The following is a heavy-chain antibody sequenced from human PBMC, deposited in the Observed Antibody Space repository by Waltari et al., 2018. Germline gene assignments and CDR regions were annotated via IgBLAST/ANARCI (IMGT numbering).Heavy chain of an antibody. J-gene: IGHJ6*02. CDR3: ARVSIAARKYYYYGMDV. D-gene: IGHD6-6*01. CDR1: GGSISSYY. V-gene: IGHV4-59*01. CDR2: IYYSGST. Sequence: QVQLQESGPGLVKPSETLSLTCTVSGGSISSYYWSWIRQPPGKGLEWIGYIYYSGSTNYNPSLKSRVTISVDTSKNQFSLKLSSVTAADTAVYYCARVSIAARKYYYYGMDVWGQGTTVTVSS.